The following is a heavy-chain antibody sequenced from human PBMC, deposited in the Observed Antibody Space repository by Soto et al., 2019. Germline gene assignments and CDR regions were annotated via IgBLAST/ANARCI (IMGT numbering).Heavy chain of an antibody. CDR3: AKAVAAFLEWLLYRYYYGMDV. J-gene: IGHJ6*02. V-gene: IGHV3-30*18. D-gene: IGHD3-3*01. CDR1: GFTFSSYG. CDR2: ISYDGSNK. Sequence: GGTLRLSCAASGFTFSSYGMHWVRQAPGKWLEWVAVISYDGSNKYYADSVKGRFTISRDNSKNTLYLQMNSLRAEDTAVYYCAKAVAAFLEWLLYRYYYGMDVWGQGTTVTVS.